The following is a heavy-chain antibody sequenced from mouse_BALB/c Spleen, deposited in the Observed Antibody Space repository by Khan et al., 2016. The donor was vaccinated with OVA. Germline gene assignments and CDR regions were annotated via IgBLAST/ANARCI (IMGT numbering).Heavy chain of an antibody. CDR2: IDTYYGGT. Sequence: VQLQQSGPELEKPGASVKISCKASGYSFTDYNMNWVRQSNGKSLDWIGNIDTYYGGTSYSQKFKGKATLTVDKSSSTAYMQLKSLTSDDSAVYYCARLGYDGYYDYWGRGTTLTVSS. J-gene: IGHJ2*01. D-gene: IGHD2-3*01. CDR1: GYSFTDYN. V-gene: IGHV1-39*01. CDR3: ARLGYDGYYDY.